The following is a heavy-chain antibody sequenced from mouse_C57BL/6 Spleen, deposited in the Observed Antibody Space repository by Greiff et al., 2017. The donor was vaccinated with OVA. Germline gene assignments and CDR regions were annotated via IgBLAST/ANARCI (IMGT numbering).Heavy chain of an antibody. J-gene: IGHJ3*01. D-gene: IGHD2-4*01. Sequence: QVQLQQSGAELVKPGASVKISCKASGYTFTDYYINWVKQRPGQGLEWIGKIGPGSGSPYSNEKFTGKATLTADKSTSTAYMQLSSLTSEDAAVYFCAREGGLRTGFAYWGQGTLVTVSA. V-gene: IGHV1-77*01. CDR1: GYTFTDYY. CDR3: AREGGLRTGFAY. CDR2: IGPGSGSP.